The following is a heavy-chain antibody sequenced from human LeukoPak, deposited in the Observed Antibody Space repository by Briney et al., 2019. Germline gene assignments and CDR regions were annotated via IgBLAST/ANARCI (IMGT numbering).Heavy chain of an antibody. CDR1: GGSISSSSYY. Sequence: SETLSLTCTVSGGSISSSSYYWGWLRQPPGKGLEWIGSIYYSGSTYYNPSLKSRVTISVDTSKNQFSLKLSSVTAADTAVYYCARHHAPSWFGELLYLTRFDPWGQGTLVTVSS. V-gene: IGHV4-39*01. CDR2: IYYSGST. CDR3: ARHHAPSWFGELLYLTRFDP. J-gene: IGHJ5*02. D-gene: IGHD3-10*01.